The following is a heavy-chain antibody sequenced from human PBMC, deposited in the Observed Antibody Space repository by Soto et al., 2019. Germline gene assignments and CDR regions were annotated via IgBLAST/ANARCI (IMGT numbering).Heavy chain of an antibody. CDR3: AKHTKTIEHSYLAPFDP. J-gene: IGHJ5*02. Sequence: PSETLSLTCTVSGGSVNIKNFFWGWVRQSPGKELEWIGSIYYTGTTYYNPSLKTRVTMFIDTSKNHFSLNLTSAAAADTAVYYCAKHTKTIEHSYLAPFDPRGLGTLVT. D-gene: IGHD2-21*01. CDR2: IYYTGTT. V-gene: IGHV4-39*01. CDR1: GGSVNIKNFF.